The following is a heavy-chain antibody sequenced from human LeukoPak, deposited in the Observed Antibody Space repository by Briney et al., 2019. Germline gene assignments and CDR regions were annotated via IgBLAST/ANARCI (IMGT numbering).Heavy chain of an antibody. CDR2: IIPIFGTA. V-gene: IGHV1-69*05. J-gene: IGHJ3*02. Sequence: GASVKVPCKASVGTFSSYAISWVRQAPGQGLEWMGGIIPIFGTANYAQKFQGRDTITTDEYTSTAYMEPSRLRSEGPGVYYCARGSGTEAFDIWGQGTMVTDSS. CDR3: ARGSGTEAFDI. D-gene: IGHD1-26*01. CDR1: VGTFSSYA.